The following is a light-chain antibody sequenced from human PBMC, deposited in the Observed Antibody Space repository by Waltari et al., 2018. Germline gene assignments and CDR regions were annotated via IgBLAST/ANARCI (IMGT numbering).Light chain of an antibody. V-gene: IGLV4-69*01. CDR2: VNSDGSH. CDR1: SGHTSNI. Sequence: QLVLTQSPSASASLGASVKLTCTLSSGHTSNIVAWLQQQPEKGPRYLRKVNSDGSHSKGDEIPDRFSGSSSGAARYLTSSSLQSEDEADYYCQTGGHGTWVFGGGTKLTVL. J-gene: IGLJ3*02. CDR3: QTGGHGTWV.